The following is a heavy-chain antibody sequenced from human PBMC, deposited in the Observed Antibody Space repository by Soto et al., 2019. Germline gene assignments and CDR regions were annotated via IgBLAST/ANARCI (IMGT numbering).Heavy chain of an antibody. Sequence: EVQLVESGGGLVQPGGSLRLSCAASGFTFSSYWMHWVRQAPGKGLVWVSRINSDGSSTSYADSVKGRFTISRDNAKNTLYLQMNSLRAEDTAVYYCARAEGYYDSSGYTYYYYGMDVWGQGTTVNVSS. J-gene: IGHJ6*02. CDR2: INSDGSST. V-gene: IGHV3-74*01. D-gene: IGHD3-22*01. CDR1: GFTFSSYW. CDR3: ARAEGYYDSSGYTYYYYGMDV.